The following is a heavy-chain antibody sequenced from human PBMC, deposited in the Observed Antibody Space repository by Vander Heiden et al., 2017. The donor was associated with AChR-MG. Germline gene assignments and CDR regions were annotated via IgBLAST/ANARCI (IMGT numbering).Heavy chain of an antibody. J-gene: IGHJ4*02. CDR1: GGSISSGGYY. CDR2: IYYSGST. V-gene: IGHV4-31*03. CDR3: ARVVGDYGDQRIDY. Sequence: QAQLQESGPGLVKPSQTLSLTCTVSGGSISSGGYYWSWIRQHPGKGLEWIGYIYYSGSTYYNPSLKSRVTISVDTSKNQFSLKLSSVTAADTAVYYCARVVGDYGDQRIDYWGQGTLVTVSS. D-gene: IGHD4-17*01.